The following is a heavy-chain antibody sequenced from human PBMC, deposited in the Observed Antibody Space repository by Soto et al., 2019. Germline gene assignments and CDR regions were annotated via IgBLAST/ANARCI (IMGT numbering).Heavy chain of an antibody. CDR3: AKDPTRGSSWYYFDY. Sequence: GGSLRLSCAASGFTFDDYAMHWVRQAPGKGLEWVSGISWNSGSIGYADSVKGRFTISRDNAKNSLYLQMNSLRAEDTALYYCAKDPTRGSSWYYFDYWGQGTLVTVSS. CDR2: ISWNSGSI. CDR1: GFTFDDYA. V-gene: IGHV3-9*01. D-gene: IGHD6-13*01. J-gene: IGHJ4*02.